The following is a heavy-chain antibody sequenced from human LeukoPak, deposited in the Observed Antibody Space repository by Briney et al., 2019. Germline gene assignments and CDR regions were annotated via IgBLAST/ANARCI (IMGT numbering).Heavy chain of an antibody. Sequence: GGSLRLSCAASGFTFSSYAMSWVRQAPGKGLEWVSAISGSGGSTYYADSVKGRFTFSRDNSKNTLYLQMNSLRAEDTAVYYCAKSGVSGSYFRDYFDYWGQGTLVTVSS. V-gene: IGHV3-23*01. D-gene: IGHD1-26*01. CDR2: ISGSGGST. J-gene: IGHJ4*02. CDR3: AKSGVSGSYFRDYFDY. CDR1: GFTFSSYA.